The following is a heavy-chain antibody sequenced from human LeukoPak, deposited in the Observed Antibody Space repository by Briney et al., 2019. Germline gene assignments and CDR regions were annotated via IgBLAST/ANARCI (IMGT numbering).Heavy chain of an antibody. D-gene: IGHD5-18*01. CDR2: ISSSSSTI. V-gene: IGHV3-48*01. CDR3: ARDQGGYSYGYDL. CDR1: GFTFSSYS. Sequence: QSGGSLRLSCAAPGFTFSSYSMNWVRQAPGKGLEWVSYISSSSSTIYYADSVKGRFTISRDNAKNSLYLQMNSLRAEDTAVYYCARDQGGYSYGYDLWGQGTLVTVSS. J-gene: IGHJ5*02.